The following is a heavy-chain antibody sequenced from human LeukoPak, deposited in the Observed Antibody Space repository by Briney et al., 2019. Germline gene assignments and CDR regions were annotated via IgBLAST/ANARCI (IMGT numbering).Heavy chain of an antibody. D-gene: IGHD3-16*01. J-gene: IGHJ3*02. CDR3: ARDRPYDYVWGSDGLDI. CDR1: GFTFSSYA. Sequence: AGRSLRLSCAASGFTFSSYAMHWVRQAPGKGLEWVAVISYDGSNKYYADSAKGRFTISRDNAKNSLYLQMSGLRAEDAAVYYCARDRPYDYVWGSDGLDIWGHGKMVTVSS. CDR2: ISYDGSNK. V-gene: IGHV3-30-3*01.